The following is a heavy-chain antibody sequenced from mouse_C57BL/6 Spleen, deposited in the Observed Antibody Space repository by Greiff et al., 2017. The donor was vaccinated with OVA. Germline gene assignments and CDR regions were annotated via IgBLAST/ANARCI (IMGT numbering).Heavy chain of an antibody. CDR1: GFTFSSYG. V-gene: IGHV5-6*02. CDR2: ISSGGSYT. D-gene: IGHD2-4*01. J-gene: IGHJ4*01. Sequence: EVMLVESGGDLVKPGGSLKLSCAASGFTFSSYGMSWARQTPDKRLEWVATISSGGSYTYYPDSVKGRSTLSRDNARNTLYLKMSSLKSEDTAMYYCARRGYDYDDLYYAMDYWGQGTSVTVSS. CDR3: ARRGYDYDDLYYAMDY.